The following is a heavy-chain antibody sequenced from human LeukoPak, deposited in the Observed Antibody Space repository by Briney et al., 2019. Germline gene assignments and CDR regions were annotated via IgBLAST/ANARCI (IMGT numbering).Heavy chain of an antibody. CDR3: ARPTYYDFWSGPAQFDP. CDR2: VYYGGST. D-gene: IGHD3-3*01. Sequence: SETLSLTCTVSGGAIGSDYWGWIRQPPGKGLERIGYVYYGGSTNYNPSLRNRVTISLDTPNNQFSLKLNSVTAADTAVYYCARPTYYDFWSGPAQFDPWGQGTLVIVSS. CDR1: GGAIGSDY. J-gene: IGHJ5*02. V-gene: IGHV4-59*08.